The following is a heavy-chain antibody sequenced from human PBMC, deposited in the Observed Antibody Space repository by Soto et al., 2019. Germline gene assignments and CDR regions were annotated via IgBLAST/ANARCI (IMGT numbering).Heavy chain of an antibody. D-gene: IGHD3-3*01. V-gene: IGHV4-31*03. CDR2: IYRSGNA. CDR3: VRKNDFSSGSFYYSGLDV. Sequence: QMQLQESGAGLVKPSQTLSLICTVSGGTISIGCYYWSWIRDHPGKGLEWIGYIYRSGNAYYNPSLKCRVAISVDTSKNQFSLKVSSVTVADTAVYYCVRKNDFSSGSFYYSGLDVWSQGTSVTVSS. J-gene: IGHJ6*02. CDR1: GGTISIGCYY.